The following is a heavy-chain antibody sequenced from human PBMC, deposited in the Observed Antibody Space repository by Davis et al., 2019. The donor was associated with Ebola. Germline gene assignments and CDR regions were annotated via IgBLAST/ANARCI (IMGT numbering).Heavy chain of an antibody. D-gene: IGHD3-9*01. V-gene: IGHV1-18*01. CDR2: ITPNNGNT. Sequence: ASVKVSCKASGYTFTSSVIAWVRQAPGQGLEWVGWITPNNGNTKLAQRLQGRVTMSTDTCTSTAYLELRSLRSDDTAVYYCARFDAIGWFDYWGQGTLVIVSS. CDR1: GYTFTSSV. CDR3: ARFDAIGWFDY. J-gene: IGHJ4*02.